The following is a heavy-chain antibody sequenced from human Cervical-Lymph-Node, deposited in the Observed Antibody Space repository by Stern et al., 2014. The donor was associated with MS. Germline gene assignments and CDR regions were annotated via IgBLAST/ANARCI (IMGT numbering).Heavy chain of an antibody. CDR3: ARDDRTSWYGGMPH. CDR1: GFTFSGYG. V-gene: IGHV3-33*01. D-gene: IGHD6-13*01. Sequence: QVQLVESGGGAVQPGRSLRLSCATSGFTFSGYGMSWVRQAPGKGLEWVAISWSDGTKEDYADSVKGRFTISRDNSKNTLYLQMTSLRAEDTAVYYCARDDRTSWYGGMPHWGQGTLVTVSS. CDR2: SWSDGTKE. J-gene: IGHJ4*02.